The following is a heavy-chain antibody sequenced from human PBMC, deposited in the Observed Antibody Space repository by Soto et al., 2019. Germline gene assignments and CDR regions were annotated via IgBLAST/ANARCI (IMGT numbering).Heavy chain of an antibody. V-gene: IGHV3-33*01. CDR1: GFTFSSYG. D-gene: IGHD2-15*01. CDR3: ARVRGDRGGNRYYYGMDV. CDR2: IWYDGTNK. Sequence: QVQLVESGGGVVQPGRSLRLSCAASGFTFSSYGMHWVRQAPGKGLEWVAVIWYDGTNKYYADSVKGRFTISRDNSKNTLYLQMNSLRAEDTAVYYCARVRGDRGGNRYYYGMDVWGQGTTVTVSS. J-gene: IGHJ6*02.